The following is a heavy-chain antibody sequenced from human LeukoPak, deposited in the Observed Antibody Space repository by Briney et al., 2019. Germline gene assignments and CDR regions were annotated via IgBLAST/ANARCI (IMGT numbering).Heavy chain of an antibody. J-gene: IGHJ6*03. CDR2: IYYSGST. V-gene: IGHV4-39*01. CDR3: ARHVGYSSSWGSFYYYYYMDV. CDR1: GGSISSSSYY. D-gene: IGHD6-13*01. Sequence: PSETLSLTCTVSGGSISSSSYYWGWIRQPPGKGLEWIGSIYYSGSTYYNPSLKSRVTISVDTSKNQFSLKLSSVTAADTAVYYCARHVGYSSSWGSFYYYYYMDVWGKGTTVTISS.